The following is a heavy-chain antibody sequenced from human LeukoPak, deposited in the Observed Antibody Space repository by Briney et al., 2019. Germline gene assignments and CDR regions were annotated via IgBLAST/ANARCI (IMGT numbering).Heavy chain of an antibody. CDR3: ARIYSRGWSLDS. CDR1: GDSMSSYY. CDR2: MFTSGST. D-gene: IGHD6-19*01. V-gene: IGHV4-4*07. J-gene: IGHJ4*02. Sequence: SETLSLTCTVSGDSMSSYYWTWIRQSAGKGLEWIGRMFTSGSTKYSPSFESRVTMSRDASKNQFSLRLNSVTAADTAIYYCARIYSRGWSLDSWGPGTLVTVS.